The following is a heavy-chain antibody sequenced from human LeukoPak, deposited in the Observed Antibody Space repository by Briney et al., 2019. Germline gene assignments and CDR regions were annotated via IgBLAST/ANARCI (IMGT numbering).Heavy chain of an antibody. D-gene: IGHD3-9*01. J-gene: IGHJ4*02. CDR1: GFTFDDYD. V-gene: IGHV3-20*04. CDR2: IDWTGGTR. Sequence: GGSLRLSCAASGFTFDDYDMSWVRQTPGKGLEWVAGIDWTGGTRGYADSLKGRFTISRDNAKNSLYLQMNSLRAEDTAVYYCASHYDILTGYYSNFDYWGQGTLVTVSS. CDR3: ASHYDILTGYYSNFDY.